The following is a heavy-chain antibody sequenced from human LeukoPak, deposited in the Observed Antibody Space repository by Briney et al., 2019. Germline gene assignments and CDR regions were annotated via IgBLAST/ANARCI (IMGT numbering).Heavy chain of an antibody. J-gene: IGHJ4*02. CDR1: GGSVSSGDYY. V-gene: IGHV4-31*03. Sequence: PSETLSLTCTVSGGSVSSGDYYWSWIRQLPGKGLEWIGYIYYSGNTYYNPSLKSRLTISVDTSKNQFSLKLSPVTAADTAVYYCARRRGNTSGFQGYYFDYWGQGTLVTVSS. CDR2: IYYSGNT. D-gene: IGHD6-19*01. CDR3: ARRRGNTSGFQGYYFDY.